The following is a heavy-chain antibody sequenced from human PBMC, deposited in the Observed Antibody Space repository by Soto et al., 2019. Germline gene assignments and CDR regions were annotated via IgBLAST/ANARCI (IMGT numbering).Heavy chain of an antibody. Sequence: QVQLQESGPGLVKPSETLSLTCTVSGGSLSSYYWSWIRQPPGKGLEWIGYIYYSGSTNYNPSIKSRVTLPVDTSKNQSSLKLSSVTAADTAVYYYARRYGSAIDYWGPGTLVTVSS. CDR1: GGSLSSYY. J-gene: IGHJ4*02. CDR3: ARRYGSAIDY. D-gene: IGHD1-26*01. V-gene: IGHV4-59*08. CDR2: IYYSGST.